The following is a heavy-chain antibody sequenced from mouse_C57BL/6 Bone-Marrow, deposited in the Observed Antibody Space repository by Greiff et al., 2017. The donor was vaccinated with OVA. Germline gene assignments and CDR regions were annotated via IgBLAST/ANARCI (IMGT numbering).Heavy chain of an antibody. V-gene: IGHV2-5*01. CDR1: GFSLTSYG. Sequence: VQLQQSGPGLVQPSQSLSITCTVSGFSLTSYGVHWVRQSPGKGLEWLGVIWRGGSTDYNAAFMSRLSITKDNSKSQVFFKMNSLQADDTAIYYCAKEEPIYDGYYRGFAYWGQGTLVTVSA. CDR3: AKEEPIYDGYYRGFAY. D-gene: IGHD2-3*01. CDR2: IWRGGST. J-gene: IGHJ3*01.